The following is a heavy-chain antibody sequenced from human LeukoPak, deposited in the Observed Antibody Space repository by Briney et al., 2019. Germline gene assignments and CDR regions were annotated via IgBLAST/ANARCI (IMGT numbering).Heavy chain of an antibody. V-gene: IGHV3-74*01. Sequence: GGSLRLSCAASGFTFXXXWMHWVRHAPXXGLVWVSRISPDGSTTGHADSVKGRFTTSRDNAKNTLFLQMNSLRAEDTAVYYCTRDFDFSSAIWGQGTLVTVSS. D-gene: IGHD3-3*01. J-gene: IGHJ4*02. CDR2: ISPDGSTT. CDR1: GFTFXXXW. CDR3: TRDFDFSSAI.